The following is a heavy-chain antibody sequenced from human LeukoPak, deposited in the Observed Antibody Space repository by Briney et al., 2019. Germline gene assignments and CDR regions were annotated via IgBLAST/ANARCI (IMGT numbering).Heavy chain of an antibody. V-gene: IGHV3-23*01. D-gene: IGHD6-13*01. CDR3: AKIAGSRAGSFDY. CDR2: ITGSPGSGGGGFT. J-gene: IGHJ4*02. CDR1: GFTFKTYG. Sequence: PGGSLRLSCAASGFTFKTYGMSWVRQAPGKGLEWVSSITGSPGSGGGGFTYYADSVRGRFTISRDNSKNTLYLQMNSLRGEDTALYYCAKIAGSRAGSFDYWGQGSQVTVSS.